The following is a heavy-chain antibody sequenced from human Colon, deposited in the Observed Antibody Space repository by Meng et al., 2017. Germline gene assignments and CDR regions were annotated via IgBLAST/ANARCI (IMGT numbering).Heavy chain of an antibody. J-gene: IGHJ4*02. Sequence: QPEGPGPGLVRHSDTLAFTCKVSGGSVSSVICDWSWIRQRPAKGLEWIGLIHYSGSRNYNHSLKSRVTMSVDTSKNQVSLRLTSVTAADTAVYYCARFYGSGTFEVHDYWGQGTLVTVSS. D-gene: IGHD3-10*01. V-gene: IGHV4-61*01. CDR2: IHYSGSR. CDR1: GGSVSSVICD. CDR3: ARFYGSGTFEVHDY.